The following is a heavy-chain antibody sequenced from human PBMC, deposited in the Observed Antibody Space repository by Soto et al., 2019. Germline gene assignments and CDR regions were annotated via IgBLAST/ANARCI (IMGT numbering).Heavy chain of an antibody. D-gene: IGHD3-9*01. CDR2: ISSSDSTI. CDR3: ARDGLTYFDL. V-gene: IGHV3-11*01. Sequence: QVQLVESGGGLVKPGGSLRLSCVASGFTFSDYHMSWIRQAPGKGLEWLSYISSSDSTIDYADSVKGRFTISRDNAKNSLYLQIDSLSAEDTAVYYCARDGLTYFDLWGRGTPVTVSS. CDR1: GFTFSDYH. J-gene: IGHJ2*01.